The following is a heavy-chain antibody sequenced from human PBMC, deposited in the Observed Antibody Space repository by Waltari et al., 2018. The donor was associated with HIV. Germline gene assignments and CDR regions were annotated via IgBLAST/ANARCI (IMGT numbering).Heavy chain of an antibody. D-gene: IGHD6-19*01. Sequence: QSQLVQSGAEVKKPGDSVKVSCKASGYTFNRYGISWVRQAPGQGLEWMGWTIAYNGTTNYAQKLQGRITRTPDTSTSTSAMELRSRRSDDTAVYYCARGFRVWYSSGWRYSYYGMDVWGRGTTVTVTS. J-gene: IGHJ6*04. CDR3: ARGFRVWYSSGWRYSYYGMDV. CDR2: TIAYNGTT. CDR1: GYTFNRYG. V-gene: IGHV1-18*01.